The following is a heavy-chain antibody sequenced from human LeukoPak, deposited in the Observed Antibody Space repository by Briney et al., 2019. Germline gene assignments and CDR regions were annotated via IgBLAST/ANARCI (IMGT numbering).Heavy chain of an antibody. J-gene: IGHJ3*02. D-gene: IGHD2-21*02. CDR3: ATNAPPYCGGDCYSDAFDI. CDR1: GFTFSSYA. Sequence: HPGGSLRLSCAASGFTFSSYAMSWVRQAPGKGLEWVSAISGSGGSTYYADSVKGRFTISRDNSKNTLYLQMNSLRAEDTAVYYCATNAPPYCGGDCYSDAFDIWGQGTMVTVSS. CDR2: ISGSGGST. V-gene: IGHV3-23*01.